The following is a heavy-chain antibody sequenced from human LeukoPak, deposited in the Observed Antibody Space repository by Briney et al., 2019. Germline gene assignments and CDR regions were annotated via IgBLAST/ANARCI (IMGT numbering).Heavy chain of an antibody. CDR2: IYYTGST. J-gene: IGHJ4*02. V-gene: IGHV4-59*01. D-gene: IGHD6-13*01. CDR3: GRASSSSRGAAFDY. CDR1: GGSINSYY. Sequence: SETLSLTCTVSGGSINSYYWSWIRQPPGKGLEWIGYIYYTGSTYYNPSLKSRLTISVDSSNNQFSLEVSSVTAADTAVYYCGRASSSSRGAAFDYWGQGTLVTVSS.